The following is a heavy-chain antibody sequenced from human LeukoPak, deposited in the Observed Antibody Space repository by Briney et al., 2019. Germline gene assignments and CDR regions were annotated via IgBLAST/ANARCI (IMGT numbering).Heavy chain of an antibody. CDR2: IRYDGSNK. CDR1: GFTFSSYS. D-gene: IGHD6-13*01. J-gene: IGHJ3*02. CDR3: ASSLGAFDI. Sequence: GGSLRLSCAASGFTFSSYSMNWVRQAPGKGLEWVAFIRYDGSNKYYADSVKGRFTISRDNAKNSLYLQMNSLRAEDTAVYYCASSLGAFDIWGQGTMVTVSS. V-gene: IGHV3-30*02.